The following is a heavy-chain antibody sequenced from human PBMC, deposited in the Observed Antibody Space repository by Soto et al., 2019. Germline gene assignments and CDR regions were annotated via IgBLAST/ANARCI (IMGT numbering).Heavy chain of an antibody. V-gene: IGHV4-39*07. J-gene: IGHJ4*02. CDR2: INHSGST. CDR1: GGSISGSSYY. Sequence: PSETLSLTCTVSGGSISGSSYYWGWIRQPPGKGLEWIGEINHSGSTNYNPSLKSRVTISVDTSKNQFSLKLSSVTAADTAVYYCARFRTYYYGSGSYFNYFDYWGQGTLVTVSS. CDR3: ARFRTYYYGSGSYFNYFDY. D-gene: IGHD3-10*01.